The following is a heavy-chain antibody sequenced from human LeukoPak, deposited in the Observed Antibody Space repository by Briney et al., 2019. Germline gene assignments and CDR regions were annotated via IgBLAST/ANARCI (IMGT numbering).Heavy chain of an antibody. CDR2: ISWNSGSI. CDR3: ARVKQQLVRLLGRDTTYYYYYYMDV. CDR1: GFTFDDYA. D-gene: IGHD6-13*01. V-gene: IGHV3-9*01. Sequence: GGSLRLSCAASGFTFDDYAMHWVRQAPGKGLEWVSGISWNSGSIGYADSVKGRFTISRDNAKNSLFLQMNSLRAEDTAVYFCARVKQQLVRLLGRDTTYYYYYYMDVWGKGTTVTVSS. J-gene: IGHJ6*03.